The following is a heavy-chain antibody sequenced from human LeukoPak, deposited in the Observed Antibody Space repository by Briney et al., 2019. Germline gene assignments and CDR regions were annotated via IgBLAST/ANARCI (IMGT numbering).Heavy chain of an antibody. CDR2: ISAYNGNT. Sequence: ASVKVSCKASGYTFTSYGISWVRQAPGQGLEWMGWISAYNGNTNYAQKLQGRVTMTTDTSTSTAYMELRSLRSDDTAVYYCARDGVEMAPDGYYYGMDVWGQGTTVTVSS. V-gene: IGHV1-18*01. CDR1: GYTFTSYG. J-gene: IGHJ6*02. CDR3: ARDGVEMAPDGYYYGMDV. D-gene: IGHD5-24*01.